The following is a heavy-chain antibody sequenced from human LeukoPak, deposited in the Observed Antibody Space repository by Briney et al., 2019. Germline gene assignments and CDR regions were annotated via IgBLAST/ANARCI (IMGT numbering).Heavy chain of an antibody. V-gene: IGHV1-18*01. CDR2: ISAYNGNT. J-gene: IGHJ5*02. CDR1: GYTFTSYG. CDR3: ARQYCSGGSCYIKSPRWFDP. Sequence: GASVKVSCKASGYTFTSYGISWVRQAPGQGLEWMGWISAYNGNTNYAQKLQGRVTMTTDTSTSTAYMELRSLRSDDTAVYYCARQYCSGGSCYIKSPRWFDPWGQGTLVTVSS. D-gene: IGHD2-15*01.